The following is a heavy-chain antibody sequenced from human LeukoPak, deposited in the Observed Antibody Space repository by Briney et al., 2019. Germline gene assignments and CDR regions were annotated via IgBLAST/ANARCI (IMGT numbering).Heavy chain of an antibody. V-gene: IGHV3-9*01. J-gene: IGHJ5*02. D-gene: IGHD3-10*01. CDR2: ISWNSGSI. CDR1: GFTFDDYA. CDR3: ARRRAVRGVIIKAARNWFDP. Sequence: QPGGSLRLSCAASGFTFDDYAMHWVRQAPGKGLEWVSGISWNSGSIGYADSVKGRFTISRDNAKNSLYLQMNSLRAEDTALYYCARRRAVRGVIIKAARNWFDPWGQGTLVTVSS.